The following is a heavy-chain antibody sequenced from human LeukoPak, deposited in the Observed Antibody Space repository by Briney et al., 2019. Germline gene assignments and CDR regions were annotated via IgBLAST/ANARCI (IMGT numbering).Heavy chain of an antibody. Sequence: PSETLSLTFTVSGGSISNYYWSWIRQPPGKGLEWIGYIYYSGSTYYNPSLKSRVTISVDTSKNQFSLKLSSVTAADTAVYYCAREYYDFWSGPNWFDPWGQGTLVTVSS. CDR1: GGSISNYY. CDR3: AREYYDFWSGPNWFDP. D-gene: IGHD3-3*01. V-gene: IGHV4-30-4*08. CDR2: IYYSGST. J-gene: IGHJ5*02.